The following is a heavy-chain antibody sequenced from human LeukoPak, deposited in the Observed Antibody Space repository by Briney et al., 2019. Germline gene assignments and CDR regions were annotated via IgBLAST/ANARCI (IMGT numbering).Heavy chain of an antibody. CDR1: GGSISSYY. CDR3: ARERPTYGDYAFFDY. D-gene: IGHD4-17*01. J-gene: IGHJ4*02. V-gene: IGHV4-4*07. Sequence: PSETLSLTCTVSGGSISSYYWSWIRQPAGKGLEWIGRIYTSGSTNYNPSLKSRVTMSVDTSKNQFSLKLSSVTAADTAVYYCARERPTYGDYAFFDYWGQGTLVTVSS. CDR2: IYTSGST.